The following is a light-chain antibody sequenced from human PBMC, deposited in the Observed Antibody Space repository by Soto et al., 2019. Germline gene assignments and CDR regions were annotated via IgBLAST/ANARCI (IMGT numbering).Light chain of an antibody. CDR1: NSDVGAYNF. CDR3: SSFTTYNTRV. J-gene: IGLJ1*01. V-gene: IGLV2-14*01. CDR2: EVN. Sequence: QSALTQPASVSGSPRQSIAISCTGTNSDVGAYNFVSWYQQYPGKAPKLIIHEVNNRPSGVSDRFSGSKSGNTASLTISGLQADDEADYYCSSFTTYNTRVFGTGTKLTVL.